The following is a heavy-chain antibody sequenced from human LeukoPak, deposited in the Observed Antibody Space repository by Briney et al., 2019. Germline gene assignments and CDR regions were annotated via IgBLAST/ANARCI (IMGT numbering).Heavy chain of an antibody. D-gene: IGHD2-21*02. V-gene: IGHV4-4*07. CDR2: IYTSGST. Sequence: PSETLSLTCTVSGGSISSYYWSWIRQPAGKGLEWIGRIYTSGSTNCNPSLKSRVTMSVDTSKNQFSLKLSSVTAADTAVYYCARGGDSRTGYYYYYMDVWGKGTTVTVSS. CDR1: GGSISSYY. CDR3: ARGGDSRTGYYYYYMDV. J-gene: IGHJ6*03.